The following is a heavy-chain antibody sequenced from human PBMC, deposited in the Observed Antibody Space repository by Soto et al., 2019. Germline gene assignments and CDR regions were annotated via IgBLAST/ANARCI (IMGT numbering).Heavy chain of an antibody. CDR2: IYWNDNK. D-gene: IGHD2-15*01. J-gene: IGHJ5*02. CDR3: ANRYCSGGSCYSAGHWFDP. CDR1: GFSLSTSGVG. Sequence: SGPTLVKPTQTLTLTCTFSGFSLSTSGVGVGWIRQPPGKALEWLALIYWNDNKAYSPSLKSRLTITKDTSKDQVVLTMTNMDPVDTATYYCANRYCSGGSCYSAGHWFDPWGQGTLVTVSS. V-gene: IGHV2-5*01.